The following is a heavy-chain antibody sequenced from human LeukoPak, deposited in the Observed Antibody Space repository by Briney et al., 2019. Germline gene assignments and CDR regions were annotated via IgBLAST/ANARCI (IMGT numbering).Heavy chain of an antibody. Sequence: GGSLRLSCAASGFMFSNYAMHWVRQAPGKGLEWVAVISYDGSNKYYADSVKGRFTFSRDNSKNTLFLQMNSLRAEDTAVYYCARDRGYSSGWQTDYWGQGSLVTVSS. CDR2: ISYDGSNK. CDR1: GFMFSNYA. J-gene: IGHJ4*02. D-gene: IGHD6-19*01. V-gene: IGHV3-30*04. CDR3: ARDRGYSSGWQTDY.